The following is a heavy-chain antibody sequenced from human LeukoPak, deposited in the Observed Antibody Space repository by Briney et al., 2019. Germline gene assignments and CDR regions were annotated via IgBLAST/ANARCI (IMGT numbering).Heavy chain of an antibody. CDR1: GGSISTYY. CDR2: IYYSGST. Sequence: SETLSLTCTVSGGSISTYYWNWIRQPPGKGLEWIGYIYYSGSTNYNPSLKSRVTISVDTSKNQFSLKLSSVTAADTAVYYCARLTYARFDYWGQGTLVTVSS. V-gene: IGHV4-59*01. D-gene: IGHD2-2*01. CDR3: ARLTYARFDY. J-gene: IGHJ4*02.